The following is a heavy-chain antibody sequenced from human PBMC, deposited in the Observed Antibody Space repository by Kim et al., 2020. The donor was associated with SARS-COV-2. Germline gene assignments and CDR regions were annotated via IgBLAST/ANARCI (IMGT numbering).Heavy chain of an antibody. J-gene: IGHJ6*03. CDR1: GGSFSGYY. CDR3: ARGTRQWLSRHYYYYMDV. V-gene: IGHV4-34*01. Sequence: SETLSLTCAVYGGSFSGYYWSWIRQPPGKGLEWIGEINHSGGTNYNPSLKSRVTISVDTSKNQFSLKLSPVTAADTAVYYCARGTRQWLSRHYYYYMDVWGKGTTVTVSS. CDR2: INHSGGT. D-gene: IGHD6-19*01.